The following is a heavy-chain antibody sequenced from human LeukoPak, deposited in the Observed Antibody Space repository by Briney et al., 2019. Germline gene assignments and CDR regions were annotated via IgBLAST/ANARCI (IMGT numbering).Heavy chain of an antibody. CDR2: ISYGGN. CDR3: ARDGGYHSSGPFDY. D-gene: IGHD3-22*01. V-gene: IGHV3-30*07. Sequence: PGGSLRLSCAASGFTFTDYVMHWVRQAPGKGLENVARISYGGNNADSVRGRFTISRDDSKNTLYLQMNSLRAEDTAVYYCARDGGYHSSGPFDYWGQGTLVTVSS. CDR1: GFTFTDYV. J-gene: IGHJ4*02.